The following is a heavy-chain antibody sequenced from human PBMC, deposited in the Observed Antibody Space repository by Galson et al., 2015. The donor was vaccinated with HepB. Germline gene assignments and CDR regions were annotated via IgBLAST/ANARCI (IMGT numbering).Heavy chain of an antibody. CDR2: VYYSGTT. J-gene: IGHJ4*02. D-gene: IGHD3-16*01. CDR3: ARGSWGGGV. Sequence: SETLSLTCTVSGGSITDYYGNWIRQPPGKGLEWIGYVYYSGTTNYSPSLMNRATISVDTSKNQFSLSLKSVTAADTAVYYCARGSWGGGVWGQGIMVTVSS. CDR1: GGSITDYY. V-gene: IGHV4-59*01.